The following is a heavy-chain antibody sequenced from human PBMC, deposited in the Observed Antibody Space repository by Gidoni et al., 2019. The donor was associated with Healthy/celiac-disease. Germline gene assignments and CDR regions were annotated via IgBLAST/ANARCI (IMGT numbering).Heavy chain of an antibody. Sequence: VQLQESGPGLVKPSQTLSLTSPLSGGSIIRGCSYCSWIRQHPGKGLEWIGYIYYSGSTYYNPSLKSRVTISVDTSKNQFSLKLSSVTAADTAVYYCARTYYYDSSGYPYNWFDPWGQGTLVTVSS. CDR2: IYYSGST. V-gene: IGHV4-31*03. CDR1: GGSIIRGCSY. CDR3: ARTYYYDSSGYPYNWFDP. D-gene: IGHD3-22*01. J-gene: IGHJ5*02.